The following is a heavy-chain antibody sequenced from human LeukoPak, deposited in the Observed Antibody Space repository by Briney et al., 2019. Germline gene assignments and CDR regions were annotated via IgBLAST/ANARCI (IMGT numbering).Heavy chain of an antibody. V-gene: IGHV1-69*04. CDR2: IIPILGIA. CDR3: ARAAILEVATMDEGYYFDY. Sequence: ASVKVSCKASGGTFSSYAISWVRQAPGQGLEWMGRIIPILGIANYAQKFQGRVTITADKSTSTAYMELSSLRSEDTAVYYCARAAILEVATMDEGYYFDYWGQGTLVTVSS. CDR1: GGTFSSYA. D-gene: IGHD5-12*01. J-gene: IGHJ4*02.